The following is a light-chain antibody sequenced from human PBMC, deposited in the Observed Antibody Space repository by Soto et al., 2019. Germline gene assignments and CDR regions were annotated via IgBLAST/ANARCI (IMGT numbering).Light chain of an antibody. V-gene: IGLV2-14*03. CDR2: DVA. Sequence: QSALTQPASVSDSPGQSITISCTGTSSDVGGSNFVSWYQQHPGKPPKLIIYDVAKRPSGVSNRFSGSKSGSTASLIISRPQTEDEADYYCVSYTSSTTYVFGTGTKAPS. CDR3: VSYTSSTTYV. CDR1: SSDVGGSNF. J-gene: IGLJ1*01.